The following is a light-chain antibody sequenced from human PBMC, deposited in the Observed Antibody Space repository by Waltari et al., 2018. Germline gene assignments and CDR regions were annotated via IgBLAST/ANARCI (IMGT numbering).Light chain of an antibody. CDR3: QQYYSTPVT. J-gene: IGKJ1*01. CDR1: QSLLYSYTNKNY. V-gene: IGKV4-1*01. CDR2: WAS. Sequence: DIVMTQSRDSLTVSLGERATINCKSTQSLLYSYTNKNYLAWYQQKPGQSPKLLIYWASTRDSGVPDRFSGSGSGTDFTLTISSLQAEDVAVYYCQQYYSTPVTFGQGTKVEMK.